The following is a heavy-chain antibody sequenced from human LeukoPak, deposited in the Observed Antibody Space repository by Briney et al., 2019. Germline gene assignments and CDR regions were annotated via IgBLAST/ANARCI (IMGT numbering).Heavy chain of an antibody. CDR2: ISSGSHTM. V-gene: IGHV3-48*03. CDR1: GFSFSSYE. Sequence: GGSLRLSCAASGFSFSSYEMNWVRQAPGKGLEWVSYISSGSHTMYYADSVKGRFTISRDNTKNSLYLQRNSLRAEDTAVYYCERKTLTGPVYWGQGALVTVSS. J-gene: IGHJ4*02. CDR3: ERKTLTGPVY. D-gene: IGHD3-9*01.